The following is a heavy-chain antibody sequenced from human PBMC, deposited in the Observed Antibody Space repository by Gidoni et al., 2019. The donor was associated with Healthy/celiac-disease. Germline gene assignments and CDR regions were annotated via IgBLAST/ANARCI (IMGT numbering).Heavy chain of an antibody. D-gene: IGHD2-15*01. J-gene: IGHJ6*03. V-gene: IGHV3-15*01. CDR3: TTDPYCSGGSCYYYYYYMDV. Sequence: EVQLVESGGGLVKPGGSHRLSCAAYGFTFITAWMIWVRQDPGKGLEWVGRIKSKTDGGTTDYAAPVKGRLTISRDDSKNTLYLQMNSLKTEDTAVYYCTTDPYCSGGSCYYYYYYMDVWGKGTTVTVSS. CDR2: IKSKTDGGTT. CDR1: GFTFITAW.